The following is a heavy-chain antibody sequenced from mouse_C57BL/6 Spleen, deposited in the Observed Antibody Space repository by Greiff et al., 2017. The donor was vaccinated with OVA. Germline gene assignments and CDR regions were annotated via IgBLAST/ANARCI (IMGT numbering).Heavy chain of an antibody. CDR2: ISDGGSYT. D-gene: IGHD4-1*01. CDR1: GFTFSSYA. J-gene: IGHJ2*01. CDR3: ARDKLYWED. Sequence: EVKVEESGGGLVKPGGSLKLSCAASGFTFSSYAMSWVRQTPEKRLEWVATISDGGSYTYYPANVTGRFTISRDNAKNNLYLQMSHLKSEDTAMYYCARDKLYWEDGGKGTTLTVAS. V-gene: IGHV5-4*01.